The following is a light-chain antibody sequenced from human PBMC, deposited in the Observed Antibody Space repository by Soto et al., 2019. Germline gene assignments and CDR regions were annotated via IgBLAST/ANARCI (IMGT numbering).Light chain of an antibody. V-gene: IGLV2-14*01. Sequence: QSALAQPASVSGSPGQSITISCTGTSSDVGAYNYVSWYHQHHPGKAPELIIYDVTDRPAGVSTHFSGSNYGNTTSLTTSGVQHEDEGDYYCSSYTTGKPVIFGGGTKVTVL. CDR2: DVT. CDR1: SSDVGAYNY. CDR3: SSYTTGKPVI. J-gene: IGLJ2*01.